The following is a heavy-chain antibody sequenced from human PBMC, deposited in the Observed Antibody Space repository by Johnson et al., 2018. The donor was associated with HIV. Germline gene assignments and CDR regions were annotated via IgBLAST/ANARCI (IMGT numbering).Heavy chain of an antibody. V-gene: IGHV3-7*04. CDR1: GFTFSSYW. D-gene: IGHD1-26*01. CDR2: IKQDGSET. Sequence: MQLVESGGGLVQPGESLRLSCAASGFTFSSYWMTWVRQAPGKGLEWVANIKQDGSETHYVDSVKGRFTISRDNAKNSLYLQMNSLRAEDTAVYYCARDSGSYQGAFDIWGQGTMVTVSA. J-gene: IGHJ3*02. CDR3: ARDSGSYQGAFDI.